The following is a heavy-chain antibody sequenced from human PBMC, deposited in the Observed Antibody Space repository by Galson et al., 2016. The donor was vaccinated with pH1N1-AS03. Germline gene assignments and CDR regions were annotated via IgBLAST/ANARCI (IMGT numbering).Heavy chain of an antibody. V-gene: IGHV1-24*01. CDR1: GNTLTELS. D-gene: IGHD3-16*01. CDR2: FDPDNTET. J-gene: IGHJ3*01. Sequence: SVKVSCKVSGNTLTELSIQWVRQAPGEGLDWMGGFDPDNTETDYAQKFQGRVTMTEDTSTDTAYTELSSLRSGDTAKYYCVTTAYAFGLGSVDAFDVWGQGTKVTVSS. CDR3: VTTAYAFGLGSVDAFDV.